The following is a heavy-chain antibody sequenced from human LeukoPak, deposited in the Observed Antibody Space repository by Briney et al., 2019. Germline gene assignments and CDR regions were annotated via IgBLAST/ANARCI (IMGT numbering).Heavy chain of an antibody. V-gene: IGHV4-59*08. CDR2: IYYSGST. CDR3: ARARARAFDI. J-gene: IGHJ3*02. Sequence: PSETLSPTCTVSGGSISSYYWSWVRQPPGKGLEWIGYIYYSGSTNYNPSLKSRVTISVDTSKDQFSLKLSSVTAADTAVYYCARARARAFDIWGQGTMVTVSS. CDR1: GGSISSYY.